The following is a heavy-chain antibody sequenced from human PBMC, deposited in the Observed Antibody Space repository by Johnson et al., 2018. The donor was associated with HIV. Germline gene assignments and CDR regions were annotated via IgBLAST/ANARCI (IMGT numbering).Heavy chain of an antibody. CDR3: ARDVSYRYDGDGWADAFDI. Sequence: LSCDDYGMGWVRQAPGKGLEWISAINWTGGNTGYADSLKGRFTISREKAKNSLYLQVNSLRAEDTAVYYCARDVSYRYDGDGWADAFDIWGQWTMVTVSS. D-gene: IGHD2-21*01. CDR1: LSCDDYG. CDR2: INWTGGNT. J-gene: IGHJ3*02. V-gene: IGHV3-20*03.